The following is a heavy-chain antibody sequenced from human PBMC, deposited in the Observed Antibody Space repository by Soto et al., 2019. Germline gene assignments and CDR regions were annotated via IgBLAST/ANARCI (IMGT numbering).Heavy chain of an antibody. J-gene: IGHJ2*01. Sequence: QVQLVESGGGVVQPGRSLRLSCAASGFTFSSYAMHWVRQAPGKGLEWVAVISYDGSNKYYADSVKGRFTISRDNSKNTLYLKMNRLRAEDTAVYYCASPLWRDDYNWGYFDLWGRGTLVTVSS. CDR1: GFTFSSYA. CDR3: ASPLWRDDYNWGYFDL. V-gene: IGHV3-30-3*01. CDR2: ISYDGSNK. D-gene: IGHD4-4*01.